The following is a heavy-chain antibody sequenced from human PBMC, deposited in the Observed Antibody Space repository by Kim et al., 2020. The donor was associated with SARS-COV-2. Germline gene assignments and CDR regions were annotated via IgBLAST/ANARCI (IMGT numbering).Heavy chain of an antibody. CDR1: GFTFSSYA. CDR2: ISYDGSNK. D-gene: IGHD7-27*01. J-gene: IGHJ6*02. V-gene: IGHV3-30*04. CDR3: ARAGGQTGDDYYYGMDV. Sequence: GGSLRLSCAASGFTFSSYAMHWVRQAPGKGLEWVAVISYDGSNKYYADSVKGRFTISRDNSKNTLYLQMNSLRAEDTAVYYCARAGGQTGDDYYYGMDVWGQGTTVTVSS.